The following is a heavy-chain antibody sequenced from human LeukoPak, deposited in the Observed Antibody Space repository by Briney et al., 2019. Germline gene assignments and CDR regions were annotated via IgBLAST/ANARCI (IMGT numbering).Heavy chain of an antibody. V-gene: IGHV3-23*01. CDR2: ISGSGGST. CDR1: GFTFSSYG. J-gene: IGHJ4*02. CDR3: ARVGVGATYFDY. D-gene: IGHD1-26*01. Sequence: GGSLRLSCAASGFTFSSYGMSWVRQAPGKGLEWVSAISGSGGSTYYADSVKGRFTISRDNSKNTLYLQMNSLRAEDTALYYCARVGVGATYFDYWGQGTLVTVSS.